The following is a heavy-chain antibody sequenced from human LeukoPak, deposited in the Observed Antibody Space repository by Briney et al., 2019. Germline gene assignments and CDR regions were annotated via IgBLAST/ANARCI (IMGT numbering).Heavy chain of an antibody. J-gene: IGHJ6*04. CDR2: XXXSSSYI. V-gene: IGHV3-21*01. Sequence: GGSLRHSCAASGFTFSSYSMNWVRQAPGKGXXXXXXXXXSSSYIYYADSVKGRFTISRGNAKNSLYLQMNSLRAEDTAVYYCARDNGGFGEAPGYYGMDVWGKGTTVTVSS. CDR1: GFTFSSYS. D-gene: IGHD3-10*01. CDR3: ARDNGGFGEAPGYYGMDV.